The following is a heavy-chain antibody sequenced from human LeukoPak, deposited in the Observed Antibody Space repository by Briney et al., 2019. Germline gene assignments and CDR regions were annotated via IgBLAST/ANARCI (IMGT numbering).Heavy chain of an antibody. D-gene: IGHD3-10*01. J-gene: IGHJ4*02. CDR1: GYSFNNHW. CDR3: ARSSGTYVTTFDS. Sequence: GESLKISCQCSGYSFNNHWIGGVRQTPGKDLEWMGIIFPGDSATRYSPSFQGQVTISADRSITPAYLQWSRLNASDTAIYYCARSSGTYVTTFDSWGQGTLVTVSS. CDR2: IFPGDSAT. V-gene: IGHV5-51*01.